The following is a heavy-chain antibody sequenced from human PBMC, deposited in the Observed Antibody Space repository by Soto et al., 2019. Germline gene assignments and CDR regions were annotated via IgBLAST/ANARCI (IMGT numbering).Heavy chain of an antibody. CDR2: IYPGDSDT. Sequence: PGESLKISCKGSGYSFANYWIGWVRQMPGKGLERMGVIYPGDSDTRYSPSFQGQVTISADKFISTAYLQWSSLKASDTAMYYCARQFGSGSKNPTYYYYYMDVWGKGTTVTVSS. V-gene: IGHV5-51*01. D-gene: IGHD3-10*01. J-gene: IGHJ6*03. CDR1: GYSFANYW. CDR3: ARQFGSGSKNPTYYYYYMDV.